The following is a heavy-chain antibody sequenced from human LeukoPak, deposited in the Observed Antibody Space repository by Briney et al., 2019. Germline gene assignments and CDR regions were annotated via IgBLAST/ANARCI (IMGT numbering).Heavy chain of an antibody. J-gene: IGHJ4*02. CDR1: GFTFSNAW. CDR3: APGSGRYDSSDFDY. D-gene: IGHD3-22*01. Sequence: GGSLRLSCAASGFTFSNAWMNWVRQAPGKGLEWVGRIKSKTDGGTTDYAAPVKDRFTISRDDSKNTLYLQMNSLNTEDTAVYYCAPGSGRYDSSDFDYWGQGTLVTVSS. V-gene: IGHV3-15*07. CDR2: IKSKTDGGTT.